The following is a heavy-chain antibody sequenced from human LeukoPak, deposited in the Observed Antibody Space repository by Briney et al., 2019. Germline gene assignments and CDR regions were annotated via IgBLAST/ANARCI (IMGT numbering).Heavy chain of an antibody. CDR3: ARTYYDILTGSVNWFDP. V-gene: IGHV1-18*04. Sequence: ASVKVSCKASGYTFTSYGISWVRLAPAPGIEWTGWVSAYNGNTNYAQKLQGRVTMTTDTSTSTAYMELRSLRSDDTAVYYCARTYYDILTGSVNWFDPWGQGTLVTVSS. D-gene: IGHD3-9*01. J-gene: IGHJ5*02. CDR2: VSAYNGNT. CDR1: GYTFTSYG.